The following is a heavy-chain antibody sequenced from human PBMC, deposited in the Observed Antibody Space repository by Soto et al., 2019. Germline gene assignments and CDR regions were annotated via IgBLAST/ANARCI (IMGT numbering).Heavy chain of an antibody. V-gene: IGHV3-53*01. CDR3: ARVGYYYDSSGYLGLNWFDP. J-gene: IGHJ5*02. Sequence: GGSLRLSCAASGFTVSSNYMSWVRQAPGKGLEWVSVIYSGGSTYYADSVKGRFTISRDNSKNTLYLQMNSLRAEDTAVYYCARVGYYYDSSGYLGLNWFDPWGQGTLVTVSS. CDR1: GFTVSSNY. CDR2: IYSGGST. D-gene: IGHD3-22*01.